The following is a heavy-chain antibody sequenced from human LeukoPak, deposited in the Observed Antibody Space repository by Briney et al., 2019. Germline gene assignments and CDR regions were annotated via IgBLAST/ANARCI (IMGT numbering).Heavy chain of an antibody. J-gene: IGHJ3*02. V-gene: IGHV1-18*04. CDR1: GYTFTSYY. D-gene: IGHD3-3*01. Sequence: ASVKVSCKASGYTFTSYYMHWVRQAPGQGLEWMGWISAYNGNTNYAQKLQGRVTMTTDTSTSTAYMELRSLRSDDTAVYYCARLHSPKIRFLEWLSPVNDAFDIWGQGTMVTVSS. CDR2: ISAYNGNT. CDR3: ARLHSPKIRFLEWLSPVNDAFDI.